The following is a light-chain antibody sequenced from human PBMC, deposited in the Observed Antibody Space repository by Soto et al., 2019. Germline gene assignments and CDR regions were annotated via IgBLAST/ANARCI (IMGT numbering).Light chain of an antibody. CDR3: QRFNSYPLT. CDR1: QSISSW. CDR2: KAS. V-gene: IGKV1-5*03. Sequence: DIQMTQSPSTLSASVGDRVTITCRASQSISSWLAWYQQKPGKAPILLIYKASSLESGVPSRFSGSGSGTEFTLTISSLQPDDFATYYCQRFNSYPLTFGGGTKVEIK. J-gene: IGKJ4*01.